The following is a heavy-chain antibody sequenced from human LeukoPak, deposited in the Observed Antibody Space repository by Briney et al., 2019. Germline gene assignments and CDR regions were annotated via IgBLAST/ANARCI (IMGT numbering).Heavy chain of an antibody. J-gene: IGHJ4*02. CDR1: GFTFSNHW. CDR3: ARGRGWIQLWLTFDY. V-gene: IGHV3-7*01. CDR2: IKQDGSEK. Sequence: GGSLRLSCEASGFTFSNHWMHWVRQAPGKGLEWVANIKQDGSEKYYVDSVKGRFTISRDNAKNSLYLQMNSLRAEDTAVYYCARGRGWIQLWLTFDYWGQGTLVTVSS. D-gene: IGHD5-18*01.